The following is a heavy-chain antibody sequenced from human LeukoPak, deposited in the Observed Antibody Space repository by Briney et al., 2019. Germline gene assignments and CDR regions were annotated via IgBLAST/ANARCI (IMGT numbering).Heavy chain of an antibody. CDR2: ISCSGGSI. CDR3: AKDGSYYGALFEY. CDR1: GFTFDDYS. Sequence: GGSLRLSCTASGFTFDDYSMHWVRQAPGKGLEWVAGISCSGGSIGYADSVKGRFTISRDNSKNSPYLQMNSLRAEDTALYYCAKDGSYYGALFEYWGQGTLVTVSS. J-gene: IGHJ4*02. V-gene: IGHV3-9*01. D-gene: IGHD1-26*01.